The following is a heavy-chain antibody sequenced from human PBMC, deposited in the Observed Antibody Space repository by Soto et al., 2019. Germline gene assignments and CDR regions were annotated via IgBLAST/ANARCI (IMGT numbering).Heavy chain of an antibody. D-gene: IGHD1-26*01. V-gene: IGHV3-23*01. J-gene: IGHJ4*02. CDR1: GFTFSSYA. CDR3: AKGPRWELLPSHFDY. CDR2: ISGSGGST. Sequence: GGSLRLSCAASGFTFSSYAMSWVRQAPGKGLEWVSAISGSGGSTYYADSVKGRFTISRDNSKNTLYLQMNSLRAEDTAVYYCAKGPRWELLPSHFDYWGQGTLVTVSS.